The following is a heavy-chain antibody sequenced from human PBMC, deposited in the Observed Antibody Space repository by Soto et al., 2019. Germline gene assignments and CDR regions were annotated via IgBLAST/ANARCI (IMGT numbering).Heavy chain of an antibody. CDR3: ARDERAGYDYNRAFDY. Sequence: EVQLVESGGGLVQPGGSLRLSCAASGFTFSSYEMNWVRQAPGTGLEWLSYISSSGSTTYYADSVKGRFTISRDNAKKSLYLQMNSLRAEDTAVYYCARDERAGYDYNRAFDYWGQGTLVTVSS. D-gene: IGHD5-12*01. J-gene: IGHJ4*02. CDR2: ISSSGSTT. V-gene: IGHV3-48*03. CDR1: GFTFSSYE.